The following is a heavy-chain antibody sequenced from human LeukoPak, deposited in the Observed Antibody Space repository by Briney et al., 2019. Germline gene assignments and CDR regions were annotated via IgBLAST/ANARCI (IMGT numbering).Heavy chain of an antibody. CDR3: AREDSSGWYVFDY. D-gene: IGHD6-19*01. CDR2: INPSGGST. J-gene: IGHJ4*02. Sequence: PGGSLTLSCAASGFTFSSYGMHWVRQAPGQGLEWMGIINPSGGSTSYAHKFQGRVTMTRDTYTSTVYMELSSLRSEDTAVYYCAREDSSGWYVFDYWGQGTLVTVSS. CDR1: GFTFSSYG. V-gene: IGHV1-46*01.